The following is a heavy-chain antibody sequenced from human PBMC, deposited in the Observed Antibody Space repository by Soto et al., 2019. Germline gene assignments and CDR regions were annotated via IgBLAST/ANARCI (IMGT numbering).Heavy chain of an antibody. CDR3: ARRTDYGSGSYAFDY. Sequence: ASVKVSCKASGGTFSSYAISWVRQAPGQGLEWMGGIIPIFGTANYAQKFQGRVTITADESTSTAYMELSSLRSEDTAVYYCARRTDYGSGSYAFDYWGQGTLVTVSS. J-gene: IGHJ4*02. CDR1: GGTFSSYA. CDR2: IIPIFGTA. D-gene: IGHD3-10*01. V-gene: IGHV1-69*13.